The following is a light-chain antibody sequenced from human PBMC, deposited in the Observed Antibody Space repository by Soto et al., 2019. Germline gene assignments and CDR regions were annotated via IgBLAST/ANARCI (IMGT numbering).Light chain of an antibody. Sequence: QSALTQPASVSGSPGQSITISYTGTSSDVGDYNYVSWYQQHPGKAPKLLIYEVSHRPSGVSNRFSGSKSGNTASLTISGLQAEDEADYYCSSYRDTTIYVFGTGTKVTVL. CDR3: SSYRDTTIYV. CDR1: SSDVGDYNY. V-gene: IGLV2-14*01. J-gene: IGLJ1*01. CDR2: EVS.